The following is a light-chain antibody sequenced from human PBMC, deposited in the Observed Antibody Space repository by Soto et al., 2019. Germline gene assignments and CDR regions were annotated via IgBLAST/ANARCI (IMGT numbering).Light chain of an antibody. J-gene: IGLJ1*01. V-gene: IGLV2-8*01. Sequence: QSVLAQPPSASGSPGQSVTISCTGTSSDVGRYNYISWYQQRPGEAPKLIIYEVSKRPSGVPDRLSGFKYGNTASLTVSGLQAEDEADYYCSSYAGNSRYVFGTGTKVTVL. CDR2: EVS. CDR1: SSDVGRYNY. CDR3: SSYAGNSRYV.